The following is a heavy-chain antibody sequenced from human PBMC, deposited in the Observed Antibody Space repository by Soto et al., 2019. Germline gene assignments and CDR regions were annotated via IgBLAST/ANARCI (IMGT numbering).Heavy chain of an antibody. CDR1: GYTLTELS. Sequence: ASVKVSCKVSGYTLTELSMHWVRQAPGKGLEWKGGFDPEDGETIYAQKFQGRVTMTEDTSTDTAYIEPSSLRSEDTAVYYCATLNRRRFLEWLPDYYYYMDVWGKGTTVTVSS. CDR3: ATLNRRRFLEWLPDYYYYMDV. V-gene: IGHV1-24*01. CDR2: FDPEDGET. J-gene: IGHJ6*03. D-gene: IGHD3-3*01.